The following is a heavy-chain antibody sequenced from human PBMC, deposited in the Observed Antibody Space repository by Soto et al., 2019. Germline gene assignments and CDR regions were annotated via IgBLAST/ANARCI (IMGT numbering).Heavy chain of an antibody. Sequence: SETLSLTCTVSGGSISSYYWNWIRQPAGKGLEWIGRIYASGSTNYNPSLRSRVTMSEETSKNQFSLKLSSVTAADTAVYYCARSAGGGGAGRFDYWGQGTQVTVSS. J-gene: IGHJ4*02. CDR1: GGSISSYY. CDR3: ARSAGGGGAGRFDY. CDR2: IYASGST. D-gene: IGHD3-16*01. V-gene: IGHV4-4*07.